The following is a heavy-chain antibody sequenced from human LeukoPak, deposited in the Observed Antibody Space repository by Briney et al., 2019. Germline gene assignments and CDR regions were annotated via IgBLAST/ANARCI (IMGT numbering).Heavy chain of an antibody. Sequence: PGGSLRLSCAASGFTFSSYAMSWVRQAPGKGLEWVSAISGSGGNTYYADSVKGRFTISRDNSKNTLYLQMNSLRAEDTAVYYCAKPYYYDSSGYLGAFDIWGQGTMVTVSS. CDR2: ISGSGGNT. J-gene: IGHJ3*02. CDR1: GFTFSSYA. V-gene: IGHV3-23*01. D-gene: IGHD3-22*01. CDR3: AKPYYYDSSGYLGAFDI.